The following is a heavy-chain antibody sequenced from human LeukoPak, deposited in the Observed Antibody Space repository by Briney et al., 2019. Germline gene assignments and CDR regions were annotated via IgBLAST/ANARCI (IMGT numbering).Heavy chain of an antibody. CDR2: IYYSGST. CDR3: ARTYMTSARFDP. V-gene: IGHV4-31*03. J-gene: IGHJ5*02. Sequence: SQTLSLTCTVSGGSISSGGYYWSWIRQHPGKGLEWIGYIYYSGSTYYNPSLKSRVTISVDTSKNQFSLKLSSVTGADTAVYYCARTYMTSARFDPWGQGTLVTVSS. D-gene: IGHD2-21*02. CDR1: GGSISSGGYY.